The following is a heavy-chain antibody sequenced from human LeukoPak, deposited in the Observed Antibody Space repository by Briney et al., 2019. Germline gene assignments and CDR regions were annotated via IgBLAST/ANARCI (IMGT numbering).Heavy chain of an antibody. CDR3: ARFHYYDSSGFDY. CDR1: GGSISSYY. D-gene: IGHD3-22*01. J-gene: IGHJ4*02. Sequence: SETLSLTCTVSGGSISSYYWSWIRQPPGKGLERIGYIYYSGSTNYNPSLKSRVTISVDTSKNQFSLELSSVTAADTAVYYCARFHYYDSSGFDYWGQGTLVTVSS. CDR2: IYYSGST. V-gene: IGHV4-59*01.